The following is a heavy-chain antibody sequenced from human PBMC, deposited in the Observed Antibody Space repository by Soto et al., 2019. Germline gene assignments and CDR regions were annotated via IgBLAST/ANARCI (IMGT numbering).Heavy chain of an antibody. J-gene: IGHJ6*02. CDR1: GGTFSSYT. D-gene: IGHD1-1*01. V-gene: IGHV1-69*02. CDR2: IIPILGIA. Sequence: QVQLVQSGAEVKKPGSSVKVSCKASGGTFSSYTISWVRQAPGQGLEWMGRIIPILGIANYAQKFQGRVTITADKSTSTANRELSSLRSEDTAVYYCASVQLERVYYYYGMDVWGQGTTVTVSS. CDR3: ASVQLERVYYYYGMDV.